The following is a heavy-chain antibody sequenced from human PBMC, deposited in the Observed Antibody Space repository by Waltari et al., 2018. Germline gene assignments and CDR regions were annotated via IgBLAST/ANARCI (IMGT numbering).Heavy chain of an antibody. CDR1: GFTFSSYA. Sequence: LVESGGGVVQPGRSLRLSCAASGFTFSSYAMHWVRQAPGKGLEWVAVISYDGSNKYYADSVKGRFTISRDNSKNTLYLQMNSLRAEDTAVYYCARDKGSSSSGCDAFDIWGQGTMVTVSS. D-gene: IGHD6-6*01. CDR3: ARDKGSSSSGCDAFDI. V-gene: IGHV3-30-3*01. J-gene: IGHJ3*02. CDR2: ISYDGSNK.